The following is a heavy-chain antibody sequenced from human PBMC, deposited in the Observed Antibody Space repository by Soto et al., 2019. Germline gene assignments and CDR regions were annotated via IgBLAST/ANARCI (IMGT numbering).Heavy chain of an antibody. CDR2: ISSSGSTI. J-gene: IGHJ3*02. D-gene: IGHD2-15*01. Sequence: QVQLVESGGGLVKPGGSLRLSCAASGFTFSDYYMSWIRQAPGKGLEWVSYISSSGSTIYYADSVKGRFTISRDNAKNSLYLQMNSLRAEDTAVYYCARDWKRGYCSGGSCYPDAFDIWGQGTMVTVSS. CDR3: ARDWKRGYCSGGSCYPDAFDI. V-gene: IGHV3-11*01. CDR1: GFTFSDYY.